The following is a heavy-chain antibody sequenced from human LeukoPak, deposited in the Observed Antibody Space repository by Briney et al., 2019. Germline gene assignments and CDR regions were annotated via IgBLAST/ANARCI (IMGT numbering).Heavy chain of an antibody. J-gene: IGHJ3*02. CDR2: IYYSGST. D-gene: IGHD5-24*01. CDR1: GGSISSYY. CDR3: ARAVEMATIYDALDI. V-gene: IGHV4-59*01. Sequence: SETLSLTCTVSGGSISSYYWSWIRQPPGKGLEWIGYIYYSGSTNYNPSLKSRVTISVGTSKNQFSLKLSSVTAADTAVYYCARAVEMATIYDALDIWGQGTMVTVSS.